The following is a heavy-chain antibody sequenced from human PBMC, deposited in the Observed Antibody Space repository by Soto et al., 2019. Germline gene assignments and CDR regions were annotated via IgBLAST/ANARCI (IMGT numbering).Heavy chain of an antibody. V-gene: IGHV3-33*01. D-gene: IGHD1-26*01. J-gene: IGHJ4*02. CDR2: IWYDGSNK. CDR1: GFTFSSSG. CDR3: ARDSGTYYFDY. Sequence: GGSLRLSCAASGFTFSSSGMHWVRQAPGKGLEWVAVIWYDGSNKYYADSVKGRFTISRDSSKNMLYLQMNSLRAEDTAVYYCARDSGTYYFDYWGQGTLVTVST.